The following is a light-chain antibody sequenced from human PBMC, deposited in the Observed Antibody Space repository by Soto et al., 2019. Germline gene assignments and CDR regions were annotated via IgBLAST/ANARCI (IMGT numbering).Light chain of an antibody. J-gene: IGKJ1*01. V-gene: IGKV1-5*01. CDR3: QQYNSYPGT. Sequence: DIQMTQPPSTLSASVGDRVTITCRASQSITSWLAWYQQKPGKAPKLLIYDASNLESGVPSRFSGSESGTEFTLSISSLQPDDFATYYCQQYNSYPGTFGQGTKVDIK. CDR2: DAS. CDR1: QSITSW.